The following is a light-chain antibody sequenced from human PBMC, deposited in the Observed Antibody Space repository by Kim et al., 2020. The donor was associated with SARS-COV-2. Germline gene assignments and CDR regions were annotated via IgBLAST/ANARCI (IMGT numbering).Light chain of an antibody. CDR1: SSDVGGYNY. CDR2: DVS. V-gene: IGLV2-11*01. Sequence: GQSVTISCSGTSSDVGGYNYVSWYQQHPGKAPKLMIYDVSKRPSGVPDRFSGSKAGNTASLTISGLQAEDEADYYCGSYAGNNTWVFGGGTQLTVL. J-gene: IGLJ3*02. CDR3: GSYAGNNTWV.